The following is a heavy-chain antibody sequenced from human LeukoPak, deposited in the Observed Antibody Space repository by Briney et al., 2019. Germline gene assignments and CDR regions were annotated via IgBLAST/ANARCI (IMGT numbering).Heavy chain of an antibody. CDR1: GFTFSDYY. CDR3: AKDQMIVGTTADY. J-gene: IGHJ4*02. CDR2: ISSSGSTI. V-gene: IGHV3-11*01. D-gene: IGHD1-26*01. Sequence: GGSLRLSCAASGFTFSDYYMSWIRQAPGKGLEWVSYISSSGSTIYYADSVKGRFTISRDNSKNTLYLQMNSLRAEDTAVYYCAKDQMIVGTTADYWGQGTLVTVSS.